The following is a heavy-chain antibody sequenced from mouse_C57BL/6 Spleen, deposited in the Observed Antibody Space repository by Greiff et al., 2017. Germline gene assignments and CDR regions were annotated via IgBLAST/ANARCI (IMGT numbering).Heavy chain of an antibody. CDR3: TRDPLYYYGSSYAMDY. Sequence: EVHLVESGEGLVKPGGSLKLSCAASGFTFSSYAMSWVRQTPEKRLEWVAYISSGGDYIYYADTVKGRFTISRDNARNTLYLQMSSLKSEDTAMYYCTRDPLYYYGSSYAMDYWGQGTTVTVSS. CDR1: GFTFSSYA. CDR2: ISSGGDYI. D-gene: IGHD1-1*01. J-gene: IGHJ4*01. V-gene: IGHV5-9-1*02.